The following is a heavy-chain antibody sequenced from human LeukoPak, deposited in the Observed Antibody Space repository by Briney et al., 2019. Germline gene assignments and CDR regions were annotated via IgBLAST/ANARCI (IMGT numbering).Heavy chain of an antibody. D-gene: IGHD3-22*01. J-gene: IGHJ3*02. CDR2: ISSSSSTI. CDR3: ARVGYYDSLDAFDI. CDR1: GFTFSSYS. V-gene: IGHV3-48*04. Sequence: PGGSLRLSCAASGFTFSSYSMNWVRQAPGKGLEWVSYISSSSSTIYYADSVKGRFTISRDNAKNSLYLQMNSLRAEDTAVYYCARVGYYDSLDAFDIWGQGTMVTVSS.